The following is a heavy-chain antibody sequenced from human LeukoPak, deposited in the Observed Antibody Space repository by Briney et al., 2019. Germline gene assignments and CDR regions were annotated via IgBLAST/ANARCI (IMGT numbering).Heavy chain of an antibody. J-gene: IGHJ4*02. CDR1: GYTFTGYY. CDR3: ARSSRFLEWLYGY. D-gene: IGHD3-3*01. V-gene: IGHV1-2*02. Sequence: GASVKVSCKASGYTFTGYYMHWVRQAPGQGLEWMGWINPNSGGTNYAQKFQGRVTMTRDTSISTAYVELSRLRSDDTAVYYCARSSRFLEWLYGYWGQGTLVTVSS. CDR2: INPNSGGT.